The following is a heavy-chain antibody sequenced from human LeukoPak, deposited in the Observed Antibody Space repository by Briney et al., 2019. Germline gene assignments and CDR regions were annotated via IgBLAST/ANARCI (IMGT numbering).Heavy chain of an antibody. CDR1: GYTFTSYD. Sequence: ASVKVSCKASGYTFTSYDINWVRQATGQGLEWMGWMNPNSGNTGYAQKFQGRVTMTRNTFISTAYMELSSLRSEDTAVYYCARGGKDTIVLYYYYYMDVWGKGTTVTVSS. CDR2: MNPNSGNT. CDR3: ARGGKDTIVLYYYYYMDV. J-gene: IGHJ6*03. V-gene: IGHV1-8*01. D-gene: IGHD3-3*01.